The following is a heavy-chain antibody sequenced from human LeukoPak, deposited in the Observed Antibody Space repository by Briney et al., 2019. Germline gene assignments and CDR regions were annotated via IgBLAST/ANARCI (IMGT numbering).Heavy chain of an antibody. CDR1: GYPFTAYY. CDR3: ARGTAKHSGGHSIEFYP. CDR2: INPNSGGT. Sequence: ASVKVSCKASGYPFTAYYITWVRRSPGQGLEWMGWINPNSGGTNYAQKFQGRVTMTRDTSISTAYMELSRLRSDDTAVYYCARGTAKHSGGHSIEFYPWGQGTLVTVSS. J-gene: IGHJ5*02. D-gene: IGHD1-26*01. V-gene: IGHV1-2*02.